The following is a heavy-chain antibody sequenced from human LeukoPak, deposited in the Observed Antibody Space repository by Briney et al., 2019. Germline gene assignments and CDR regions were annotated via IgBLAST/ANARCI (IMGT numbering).Heavy chain of an antibody. CDR2: INHSGYT. J-gene: IGHJ4*02. CDR3: TRMTTGHDY. D-gene: IGHD4-17*01. Sequence: SETLSLTCAVSGVSFDDYYWAWVRQTPGKGLEWIGEINHSGYTNDSPSLKSRVTLSIDKSRKQFSLILRSVTVADAGTYYCTRMTTGHDYWGQGTLVTVSS. V-gene: IGHV4-34*01. CDR1: GVSFDDYY.